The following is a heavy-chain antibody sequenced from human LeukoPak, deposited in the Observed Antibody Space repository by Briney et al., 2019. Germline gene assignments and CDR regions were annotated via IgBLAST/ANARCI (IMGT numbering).Heavy chain of an antibody. D-gene: IGHD3-3*01. J-gene: IGHJ4*02. CDR2: INAGNGNT. Sequence: GASVKVSCKASGYTFTSYAMHWVRQAPGQRLEWMGWINAGNGNTKYSQKFQGRVTMTEDTSTDTAHMELSSLRSEDTAVYYCATETIFGVVTFDYWGQGTLVTVSS. CDR3: ATETIFGVVTFDY. V-gene: IGHV1-3*01. CDR1: GYTFTSYA.